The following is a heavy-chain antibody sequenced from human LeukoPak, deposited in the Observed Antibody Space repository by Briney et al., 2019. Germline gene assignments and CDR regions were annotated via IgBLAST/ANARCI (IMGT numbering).Heavy chain of an antibody. CDR2: IIPIFGTA. V-gene: IGHV1-69*06. CDR1: GGTFSSYA. D-gene: IGHD3-10*01. Sequence: GASVRLSCKASGGTFSSYAISWVRQAPGQGLEWMGGIIPIFGTANYAQKFQGRVTITADKSTSTAYMELSSLRSEDTAVYYCAREASGFGESFDIWGQGTMVTVSS. J-gene: IGHJ3*02. CDR3: AREASGFGESFDI.